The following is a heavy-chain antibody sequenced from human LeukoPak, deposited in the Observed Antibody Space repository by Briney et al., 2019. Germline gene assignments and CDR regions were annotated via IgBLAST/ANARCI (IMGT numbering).Heavy chain of an antibody. CDR2: ISWNSGSI. CDR1: GFTFDDYA. D-gene: IGHD3-10*01. CDR3: AKGGGGGDYYYMDV. Sequence: GGSLRLSCAASGFTFDDYAMHWVRQAPGKGLEWVSGISWNSGSIGYADSVKGRFTISRDNAKNSLYLQMNSLRAEDMAVYYCAKGGGGGDYYYMDVWGKGTTVTVSS. V-gene: IGHV3-9*03. J-gene: IGHJ6*03.